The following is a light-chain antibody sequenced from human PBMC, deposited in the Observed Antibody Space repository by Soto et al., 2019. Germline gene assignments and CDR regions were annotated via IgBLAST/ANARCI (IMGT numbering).Light chain of an antibody. CDR1: SSDIGGYNY. CDR3: SSYISSSTLVV. V-gene: IGLV2-14*01. J-gene: IGLJ2*01. CDR2: EVS. Sequence: QSALTQPASVSGSPGQWITISCTGTSSDIGGYNYVSWYQQHPGKAPKLMIYEVSNRPSGVSNRFSGSKSGNTASLTISGLQAEDEADYYCSSYISSSTLVVFGGGTKLTVL.